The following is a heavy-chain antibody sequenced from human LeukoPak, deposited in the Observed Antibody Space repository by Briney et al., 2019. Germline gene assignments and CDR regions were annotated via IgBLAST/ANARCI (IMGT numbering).Heavy chain of an antibody. CDR1: GFTFSNYN. V-gene: IGHV3-21*01. CDR3: ARDCAPGAFDI. D-gene: IGHD3-10*01. J-gene: IGHJ3*02. CDR2: ISSSSSYI. Sequence: GGSLRLSCAASGFTFSNYNMNWVRQAPGKGLEWVSSISSSSSYIYYADSVKGRFTISRDNAKNSLYLQMNGLRAEDTAVYYCARDCAPGAFDIWGQGAMVTVAS.